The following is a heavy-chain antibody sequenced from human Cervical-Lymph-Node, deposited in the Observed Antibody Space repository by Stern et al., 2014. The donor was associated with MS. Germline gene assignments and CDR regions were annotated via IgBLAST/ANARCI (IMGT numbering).Heavy chain of an antibody. J-gene: IGHJ4*02. Sequence: VQLVESGGAVVQPGRSLRLSCAASGFTFSNYGMHWVRQAPGKGLEWLVSIWYDGNKKYYADSVKGRFTISRDNSKNTLFLQMSSLTAEDTALYYCARGNWNYEGMGYWGQGTLVTVSS. CDR3: ARGNWNYEGMGY. CDR2: IWYDGNKK. V-gene: IGHV3-33*01. CDR1: GFTFSNYG. D-gene: IGHD1-7*01.